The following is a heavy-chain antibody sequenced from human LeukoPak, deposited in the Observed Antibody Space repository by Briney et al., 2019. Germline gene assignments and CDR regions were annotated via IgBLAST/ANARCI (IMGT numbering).Heavy chain of an antibody. J-gene: IGHJ4*02. CDR3: ARDRDSSMGAFDY. CDR2: INPSGGST. V-gene: IGHV1-46*01. Sequence: ASGTVSYTASGYTFTSYYMHWVRQAPGQGLEWMGLINPSGGSTIYAQKFQGRVTMTRDMSTSTVYMELSSLRSEDTAVYYCARDRDSSMGAFDYWGQGTLVTVSS. D-gene: IGHD6-13*01. CDR1: GYTFTSYY.